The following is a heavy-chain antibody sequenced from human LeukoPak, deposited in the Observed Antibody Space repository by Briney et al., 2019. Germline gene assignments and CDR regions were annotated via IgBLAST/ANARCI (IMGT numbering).Heavy chain of an antibody. CDR3: ARAAYDGSYYFDY. D-gene: IGHD3-22*01. CDR2: ISTYNGKT. V-gene: IGHV1-18*01. CDR1: GCTFISYG. Sequence: ASVKVSCKASGCTFISYGISWVRQAPGQGLEWMGWISTYNGKTNYAQKLQGRVTMTTDTSTSTAYMELRSLRSDDTAVYYCARAAYDGSYYFDYWGQGTLVTVSS. J-gene: IGHJ4*02.